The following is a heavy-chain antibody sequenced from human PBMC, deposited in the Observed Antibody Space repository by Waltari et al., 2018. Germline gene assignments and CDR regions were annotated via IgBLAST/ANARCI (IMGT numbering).Heavy chain of an antibody. V-gene: IGHV4-59*01. CDR1: GGSISSYY. D-gene: IGHD4-17*01. J-gene: IGHJ4*02. Sequence: QVQLQESGPGLVKPSETLSLTCTVSGGSISSYYWSWIRQPQGKGLEWIGYIYYSGSTNYNPSLKSRVTISVDTSKNQFSLKLSSVTAADTAVYYCARHVPTVTTFPPVWLFDYWGQGTLVTVSS. CDR3: ARHVPTVTTFPPVWLFDY. CDR2: IYYSGST.